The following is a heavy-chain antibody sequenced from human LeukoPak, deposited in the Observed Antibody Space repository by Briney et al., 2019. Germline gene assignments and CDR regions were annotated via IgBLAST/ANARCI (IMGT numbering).Heavy chain of an antibody. CDR1: GGSFSGYY. Sequence: SGTLSLTCAVYGGSFSGYYWSWIRQPPGKGLEWIGEINHSGSTNYNPSLKSRVTISVDTSKNQFSLKLSSVTAADTAVYYCAGTPARQDFDYWGQGTLVTVSS. D-gene: IGHD6-6*01. J-gene: IGHJ4*02. CDR2: INHSGST. CDR3: AGTPARQDFDY. V-gene: IGHV4-34*01.